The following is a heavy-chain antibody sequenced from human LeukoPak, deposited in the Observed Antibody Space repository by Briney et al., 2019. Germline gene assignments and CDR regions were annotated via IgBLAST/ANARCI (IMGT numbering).Heavy chain of an antibody. Sequence: ASVKVSCKASGYTFTSYGISWVRQAPGQGLEWMGWISAYNGNTNYAQKLQGRVTMTTDTSTSTAYMELRSLRSDDTAVYYCARDRGAPIVVVPAAMPGMIPYYYYYYMDVWGKGTTVTISS. CDR3: ARDRGAPIVVVPAAMPGMIPYYYYYYMDV. V-gene: IGHV1-18*01. J-gene: IGHJ6*03. D-gene: IGHD2-2*01. CDR2: ISAYNGNT. CDR1: GYTFTSYG.